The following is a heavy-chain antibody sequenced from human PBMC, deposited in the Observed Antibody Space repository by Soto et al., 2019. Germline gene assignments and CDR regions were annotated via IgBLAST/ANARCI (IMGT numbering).Heavy chain of an antibody. CDR3: ARDHLSFYDSSGYYYTNFDY. V-gene: IGHV3-30-3*01. CDR2: ISYDGSNK. J-gene: IGHJ4*02. Sequence: GGTLRLSCAASGFTFSSYAMHWVRQAPGKGLEWVAVISYDGSNKYYADSVKGRFTISRDNSKNTLYLQMNSLRAEDTAVYYCARDHLSFYDSSGYYYTNFDYWGQGTLVTVSS. CDR1: GFTFSSYA. D-gene: IGHD3-22*01.